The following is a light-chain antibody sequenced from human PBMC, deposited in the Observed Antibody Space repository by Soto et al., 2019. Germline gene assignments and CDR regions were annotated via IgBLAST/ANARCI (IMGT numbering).Light chain of an antibody. Sequence: QSVLTQPASVSGSPGQSITISCTGTSSDVGGYNYVSWYQQHPGKAPKLMIYDVSNRPSGVPNRFSGSKSGNTASLTISGLQAEDEADYYCSSYTSSRNVVFGGGTQLTVL. CDR3: SSYTSSRNVV. V-gene: IGLV2-14*01. J-gene: IGLJ2*01. CDR1: SSDVGGYNY. CDR2: DVS.